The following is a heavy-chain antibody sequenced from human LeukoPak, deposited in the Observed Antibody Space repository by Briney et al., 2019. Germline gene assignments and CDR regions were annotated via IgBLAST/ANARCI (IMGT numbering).Heavy chain of an antibody. CDR2: ISYDGSNK. D-gene: IGHD3-16*02. J-gene: IGHJ4*02. V-gene: IGHV3-30*04. Sequence: PGRSLRLSCAASGFTFSSYAMHWVRQAPGKGLEWVAVISYDGSNKYYADSVKGRFTISRDNSKNTLYLQMNSLRAEDTAVYYCARQVADYVWGSYRSPPGHFDYWGQGTLVTVSS. CDR1: GFTFSSYA. CDR3: ARQVADYVWGSYRSPPGHFDY.